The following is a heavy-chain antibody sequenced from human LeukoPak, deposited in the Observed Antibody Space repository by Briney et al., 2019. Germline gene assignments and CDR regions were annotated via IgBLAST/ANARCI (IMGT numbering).Heavy chain of an antibody. Sequence: PGGSLRLSCAASGFTFTIYAMSWVRQAPGKGLEWVSCISTSSSYIYYADSVKGRFTISRDNAKNSLYLQMNSLRPEDAAVYYCARDSDNLTGSKSHFDYWGQGTLVTVSS. J-gene: IGHJ4*02. V-gene: IGHV3-21*01. D-gene: IGHD3-9*01. CDR2: ISTSSSYI. CDR3: ARDSDNLTGSKSHFDY. CDR1: GFTFTIYA.